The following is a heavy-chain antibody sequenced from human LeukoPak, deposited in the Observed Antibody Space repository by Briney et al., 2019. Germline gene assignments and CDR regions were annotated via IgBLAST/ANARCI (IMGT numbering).Heavy chain of an antibody. Sequence: ASVKISCKASGYTFTSYGLTWVRQAPGQGLEWMGWITTYSGNTNYAQKLQGRVTMTTDTSTSTAYMELRSLRSDDTAVYYCARERGWNNAFDIWGQGTMVTVS. CDR1: GYTFTSYG. CDR2: ITTYSGNT. J-gene: IGHJ3*02. V-gene: IGHV1-18*01. D-gene: IGHD1-1*01. CDR3: ARERGWNNAFDI.